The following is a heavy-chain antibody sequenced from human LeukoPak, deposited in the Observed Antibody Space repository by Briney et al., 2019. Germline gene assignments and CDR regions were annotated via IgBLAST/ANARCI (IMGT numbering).Heavy chain of an antibody. J-gene: IGHJ4*02. CDR3: ARGGGDTAMVTFYFDY. CDR1: GGSISSYY. D-gene: IGHD5-18*01. V-gene: IGHV4-59*01. CDR2: IYYSGST. Sequence: TSETLSLTCTVSGGSISSYYWSWIRQPPGKGLEWIGYIYYSGSTNYNPSLKSRVTISVDTSKNQFSLKLSSVTAADTAVYYCARGGGDTAMVTFYFDYWGQGTLVTVSS.